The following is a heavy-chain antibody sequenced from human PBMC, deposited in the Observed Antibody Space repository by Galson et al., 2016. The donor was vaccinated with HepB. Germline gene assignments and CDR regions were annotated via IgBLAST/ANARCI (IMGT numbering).Heavy chain of an antibody. CDR2: ISHDGNGK. CDR3: AREGFSSGHCGGFDS. V-gene: IGHV3-30*01. J-gene: IGHJ4*02. CDR1: GFTFTTSV. D-gene: IGHD6-19*01. Sequence: LRLSCAASGFTFTTSVFHWVRQAPGKGLEWVAAISHDGNGKFYADSLKGRFTISRDNSKNALYLQINSLRAEDTALYYCAREGFSSGHCGGFDSWGQGTLVTVSS.